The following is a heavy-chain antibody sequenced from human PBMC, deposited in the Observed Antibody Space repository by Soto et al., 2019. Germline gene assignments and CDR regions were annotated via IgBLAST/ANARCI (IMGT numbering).Heavy chain of an antibody. CDR2: IYYSGST. V-gene: IGHV4-59*01. D-gene: IGHD6-19*01. CDR1: GGSISSYY. CDR3: ARSMAGRALYFDY. J-gene: IGHJ4*02. Sequence: SETLSLTCTVSGGSISSYYWSWIRQPPGKGLEWIGYIYYSGSTNYNPSLKSRVTISVDTSKNQFSLKLSSVTAADTAVYYCARSMAGRALYFDYWGQGTLVTVS.